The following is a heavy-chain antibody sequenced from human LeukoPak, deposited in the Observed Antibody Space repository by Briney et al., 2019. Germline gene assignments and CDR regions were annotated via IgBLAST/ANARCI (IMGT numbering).Heavy chain of an antibody. D-gene: IGHD2-8*01. Sequence: SGTLSLTCGVSGGSITSTNWWSWVRQPPGQGLEWIGEVSLSALTNYNPSLSSRVIMALDTSKNHLSLHLTSVTAADTAVYCCSRENGAFSPFGYWGQGYLVTVLS. V-gene: IGHV4-4*01. CDR3: SRENGAFSPFGY. J-gene: IGHJ4*02. CDR2: VSLSALT. CDR1: GGSITSTNW.